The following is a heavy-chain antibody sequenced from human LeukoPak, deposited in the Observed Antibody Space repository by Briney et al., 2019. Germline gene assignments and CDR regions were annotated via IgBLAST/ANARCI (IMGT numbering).Heavy chain of an antibody. CDR1: GFTFSSYA. CDR3: ARVYRSGGYETDPDWFDP. CDR2: ISGSDGST. D-gene: IGHD5-12*01. Sequence: GGSLRLSCAASGFTFSSYAMTWVRQAPDKGLEWVSAISGSDGSTYYADSVKGRFTISRDDSQNTLYLQMNSLSAEDTAVYYCARVYRSGGYETDPDWFDPWGQGTLVTVSS. V-gene: IGHV3-23*01. J-gene: IGHJ5*02.